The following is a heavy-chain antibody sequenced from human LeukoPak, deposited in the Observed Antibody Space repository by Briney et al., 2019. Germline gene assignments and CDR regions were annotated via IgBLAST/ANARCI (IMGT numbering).Heavy chain of an antibody. Sequence: RASVKVSCKASGYTFTSYGISWVRQAPGQGLEWLGGIMPLFGTAGYAQKFQGRVTITKDESTRTVYLELTSLTSDDTAVYYCARDVHGDYGSGWFDPWGQGTLVSVSS. D-gene: IGHD4-17*01. CDR3: ARDVHGDYGSGWFDP. J-gene: IGHJ5*02. V-gene: IGHV1-69*05. CDR1: GYTFTSYG. CDR2: IMPLFGTA.